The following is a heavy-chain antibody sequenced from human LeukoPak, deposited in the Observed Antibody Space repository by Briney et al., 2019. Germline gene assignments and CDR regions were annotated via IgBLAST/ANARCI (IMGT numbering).Heavy chain of an antibody. Sequence: SETLSLTCTVSGGSISGGSSYWGWIRQPPGKGLEWIGNIYYSGSTYYNPSLKSRVTISVDTSKNQFSLKLSSVTAADTAVYYCAGPNYYYMDVWGKGTTVTVSS. CDR2: IYYSGST. V-gene: IGHV4-39*01. CDR3: AGPNYYYMDV. CDR1: GGSISGGSSY. J-gene: IGHJ6*03.